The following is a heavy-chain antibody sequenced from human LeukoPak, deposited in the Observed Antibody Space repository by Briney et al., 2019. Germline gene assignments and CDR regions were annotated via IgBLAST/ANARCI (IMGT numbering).Heavy chain of an antibody. V-gene: IGHV4-34*01. D-gene: IGHD6-19*01. CDR2: INHSGGT. Sequence: PSETLSLTCAVYGGSFSGYYWSWIRQPPGKGLEWIGEINHSGGTNYNPSLKSRVTISVDTSKNQFSLQLNSVTPEDTAVYYCARDRPLAVAGRIGFDYWGQGTLVTVSS. CDR3: ARDRPLAVAGRIGFDY. CDR1: GGSFSGYY. J-gene: IGHJ4*02.